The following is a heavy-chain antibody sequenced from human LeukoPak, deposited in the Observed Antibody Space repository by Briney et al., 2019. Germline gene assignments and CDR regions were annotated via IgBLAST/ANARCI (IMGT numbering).Heavy chain of an antibody. CDR1: GGSISSYY. CDR3: ARGYYDFWSGYYTGTFYAPLTNWFDP. Sequence: SETLSLTCTVSGGSISSYYWSWIRQTPGKGLEWIGYIYYSGSTNYNPSLKSRVTISVDTSKNQFSLKLSSVTAADTAVYYCARGYYDFWSGYYTGTFYAPLTNWFDPWGQGTLVTVSS. CDR2: IYYSGST. J-gene: IGHJ5*02. V-gene: IGHV4-59*01. D-gene: IGHD3-3*01.